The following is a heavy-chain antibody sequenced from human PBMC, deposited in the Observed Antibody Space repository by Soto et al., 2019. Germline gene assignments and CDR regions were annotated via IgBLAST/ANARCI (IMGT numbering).Heavy chain of an antibody. D-gene: IGHD5-18*01. Sequence: QLQLQESGPGLVKPSETQSLTCTVSGGSISSNSYYWAWIRQPPGKGLEWIGSGYHGGNTYYNPSHKSRVTISVDTSTSQLSLKLNSVTAADTAVYYCARHLSGYGYLYFEYWGQGILVTVSS. J-gene: IGHJ4*02. CDR1: GGSISSNSYY. CDR2: GYHGGNT. V-gene: IGHV4-39*01. CDR3: ARHLSGYGYLYFEY.